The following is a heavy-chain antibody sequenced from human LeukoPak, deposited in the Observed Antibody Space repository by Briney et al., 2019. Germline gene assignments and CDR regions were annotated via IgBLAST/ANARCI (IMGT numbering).Heavy chain of an antibody. CDR1: GGSISSYH. CDR2: IYYSGST. CDR3: ARVVAGRRFDP. D-gene: IGHD6-19*01. V-gene: IGHV4-59*01. Sequence: SETLSLTCTVPGGSISSYHWSWIRQPPGKGLEWIGYIYYSGSTNYNPSLKSRVTISVDTSKNQFSLKVNSVTAADTAVYYCARVVAGRRFDPWGQGTLVAVSS. J-gene: IGHJ5*02.